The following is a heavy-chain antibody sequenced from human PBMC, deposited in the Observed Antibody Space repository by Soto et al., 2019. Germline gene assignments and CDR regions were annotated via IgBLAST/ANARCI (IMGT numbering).Heavy chain of an antibody. J-gene: IGHJ4*02. V-gene: IGHV3-23*01. CDR2: IGGSGDST. Sequence: PGGSLRLSCAASGYTFSSYAMSWVRQAPGKGLEWVSVIGGSGDSTYYADAVKGRFTISRDNSEDTLYLRMNSLRAEDTAVYYCAKSHIPGYQDISGYFDYWGEGALFTVT. D-gene: IGHD3-22*01. CDR1: GYTFSSYA. CDR3: AKSHIPGYQDISGYFDY.